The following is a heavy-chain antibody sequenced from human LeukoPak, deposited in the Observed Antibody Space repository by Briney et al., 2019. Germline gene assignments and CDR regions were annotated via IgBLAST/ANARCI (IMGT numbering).Heavy chain of an antibody. CDR2: ISGSGGST. CDR1: GFTFSSYA. D-gene: IGHD1-26*01. Sequence: PGGSQRLSCAASGFTFSSYAMSWVRQAPGKGLEWVSAISGSGGSTYYADSVKGRFTISRDNSKNTLYLQMNSLRAEDTAVYYCAKDPLWSGSYSAHWGQGTLVTVSS. J-gene: IGHJ4*02. CDR3: AKDPLWSGSYSAH. V-gene: IGHV3-23*01.